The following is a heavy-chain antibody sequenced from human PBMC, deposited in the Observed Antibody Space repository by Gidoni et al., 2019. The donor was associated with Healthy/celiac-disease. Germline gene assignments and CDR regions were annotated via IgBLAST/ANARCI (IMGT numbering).Heavy chain of an antibody. CDR3: ARDGGRYYGSGSYYLY. J-gene: IGHJ4*02. CDR2: TNPSGGST. V-gene: IGHV1-46*01. D-gene: IGHD3-10*01. Sequence: QVQLVQPGAEVKKPGASVKVSFKASGYTFTSYDMHWVRQAPGQGLEWMGITNPSGGSTSYAQKFQGRVTMTRDTSTSTVYMELSSLRSEDTAVYYCARDGGRYYGSGSYYLYWGQGTLVTVSS. CDR1: GYTFTSYD.